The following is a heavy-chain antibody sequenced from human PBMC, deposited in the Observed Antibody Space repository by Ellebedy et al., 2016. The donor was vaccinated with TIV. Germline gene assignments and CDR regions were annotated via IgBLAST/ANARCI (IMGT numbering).Heavy chain of an antibody. CDR3: ARAIGSGSSY. CDR2: INQDGSEI. D-gene: IGHD3-22*01. CDR1: GFTFSSYW. V-gene: IGHV3-7*01. J-gene: IGHJ4*02. Sequence: GRSLRLSXAAPGFTFSSYWMHWVRQAPGKGPEWVANINQDGSEIHYVDSVKGRFTISRDNAENSLYLQMNSLRAEDTAVYYCARAIGSGSSYWGQGTLVTVSS.